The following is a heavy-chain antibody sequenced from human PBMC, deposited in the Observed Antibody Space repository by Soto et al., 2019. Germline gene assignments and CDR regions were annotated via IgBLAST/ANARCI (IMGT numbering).Heavy chain of an antibody. CDR3: ARDPPPSSIAARWDY. V-gene: IGHV3-30-3*01. D-gene: IGHD6-6*01. J-gene: IGHJ4*02. CDR1: GFTFSSYA. CDR2: ISYDGSNK. Sequence: QVQLVESGGGVVQPGRSLRLSCAASGFTFSSYAMHWVRQAPGKGLEWVAVISYDGSNKYYADSVKGRFTLSRDNSKNTLYLQMNSLRAEDTAVYYCARDPPPSSIAARWDYWGQGTLVTVSS.